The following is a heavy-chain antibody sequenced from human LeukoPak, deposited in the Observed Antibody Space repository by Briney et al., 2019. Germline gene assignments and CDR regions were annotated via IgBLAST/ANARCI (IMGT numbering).Heavy chain of an antibody. V-gene: IGHV3-23*01. CDR3: AKESLRVVPSATFDY. CDR1: GFTVSSNY. D-gene: IGHD2-2*01. Sequence: AGGSLRLSCAASGFTVSSNYMSWVRQAPGKGLEWVSAISGSGGSTYYADSVKGRFTISRDNSKNTLYLQMHSLRAEDTAVYYCAKESLRVVPSATFDYWGQGTLATVSS. CDR2: ISGSGGST. J-gene: IGHJ4*02.